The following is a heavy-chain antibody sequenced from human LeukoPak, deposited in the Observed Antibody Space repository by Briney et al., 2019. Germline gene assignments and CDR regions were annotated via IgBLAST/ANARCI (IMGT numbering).Heavy chain of an antibody. CDR2: INHSGST. D-gene: IGHD3-10*01. V-gene: IGHV4-34*01. J-gene: IGHJ5*02. Sequence: SETLSLTCAVYGGSLSGYYWSWIRQPPGKGLEWIGEINHSGSTNYNPSLKSRVTISVDTSKNQFSLKLSSVTAADTAVYYCARGRGGFDPWGQGTLVTVSS. CDR1: GGSLSGYY. CDR3: ARGRGGFDP.